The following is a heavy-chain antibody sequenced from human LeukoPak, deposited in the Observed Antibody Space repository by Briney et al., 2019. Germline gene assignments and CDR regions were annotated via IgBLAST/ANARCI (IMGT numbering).Heavy chain of an antibody. CDR3: ARAGYCTNGVCRGDFDY. D-gene: IGHD2-8*01. Sequence: GGSLRLSCAASGFTFSSYEMNWVRQAPGKGLEWVSYISSSGSTIYYADPVKGRFTISRDNAKNSLYLQINSLRAEDTAVYYCARAGYCTNGVCRGDFDYASQGTLATASS. V-gene: IGHV3-48*03. CDR1: GFTFSSYE. CDR2: ISSSGSTI. J-gene: IGHJ4*02.